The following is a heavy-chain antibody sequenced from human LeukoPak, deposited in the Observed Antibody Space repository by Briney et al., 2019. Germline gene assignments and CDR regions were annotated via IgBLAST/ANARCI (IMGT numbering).Heavy chain of an antibody. CDR1: GRTFSSYA. Sequence: GASVKVSCKASGRTFSSYAISWVRQAPGQGLEWMGGIIPIFGTANYAQKFQGRVTITADESTSTAYMELSSLRSEDTAVYYCARGGGSSGPTEYYYYYYMDVWGKGTTVTISS. CDR3: ARGGGSSGPTEYYYYYYMDV. J-gene: IGHJ6*03. D-gene: IGHD6-19*01. V-gene: IGHV1-69*13. CDR2: IIPIFGTA.